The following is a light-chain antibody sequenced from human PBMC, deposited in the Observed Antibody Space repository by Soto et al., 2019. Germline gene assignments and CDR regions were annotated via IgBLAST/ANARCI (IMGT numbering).Light chain of an antibody. Sequence: QSVLTQPASVSGSPGQSITISCTGTSSDVGRYNLVSWYQQHPGKAPKLIIHEDTKRSSGLSNRLSGSKSGNTASLTISGLQAEDEADYYCCSYAGSSTYVFGTGTKVTVL. CDR1: SSDVGRYNL. CDR3: CSYAGSSTYV. CDR2: EDT. J-gene: IGLJ1*01. V-gene: IGLV2-23*01.